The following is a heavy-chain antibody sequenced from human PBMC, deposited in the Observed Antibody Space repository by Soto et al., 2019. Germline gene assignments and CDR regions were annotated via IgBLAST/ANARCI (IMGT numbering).Heavy chain of an antibody. CDR2: ISSSSSTI. J-gene: IGHJ4*02. D-gene: IGHD1-1*01. V-gene: IGHV3-48*01. Sequence: PGGSLRLSCAASGFTFSSYAMSWVRQAPGKGLEWVSYISSSSSTIYYADSVKGRFTISRDNAKNSLYLQMNSLRGEDTAVYYCARDPGTTRFDYWGQGALVTVSS. CDR3: ARDPGTTRFDY. CDR1: GFTFSSYA.